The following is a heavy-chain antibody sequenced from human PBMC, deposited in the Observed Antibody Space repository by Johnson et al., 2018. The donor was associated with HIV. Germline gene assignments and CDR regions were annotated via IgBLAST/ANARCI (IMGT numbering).Heavy chain of an antibody. CDR3: AGHRAAVRWFREGDTFDI. V-gene: IGHV3-11*04. Sequence: QVQLVESGGGLVQPGGSLRLSCAASGFTFSDYYMSWIRQAPGKGLEWVSYIGRSGSTFYYADSVKGRFTISRDNAKNSLYLQMNSLRAEDAAVYYCAGHRAAVRWFREGDTFDIWGQGTMVTVSS. CDR2: IGRSGSTF. D-gene: IGHD3-10*01. CDR1: GFTFSDYY. J-gene: IGHJ3*02.